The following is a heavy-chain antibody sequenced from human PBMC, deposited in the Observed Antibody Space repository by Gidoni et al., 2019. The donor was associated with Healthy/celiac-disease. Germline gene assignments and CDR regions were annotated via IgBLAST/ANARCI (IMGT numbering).Heavy chain of an antibody. CDR1: GFTFSSYS. D-gene: IGHD3-9*01. CDR3: ARDPEYYDILTGYYRENYFDY. J-gene: IGHJ4*02. CDR2: ISSSSSYI. V-gene: IGHV3-21*01. Sequence: EVQLVESGGGLVKPGGSLRLSCAASGFTFSSYSMNWVRQAPGKGLEWVSSISSSSSYIYYADSVKGRFTISRDNAKNSLYLQMNSLRAEDTAVYYCARDPEYYDILTGYYRENYFDYWGQGTLVTVSS.